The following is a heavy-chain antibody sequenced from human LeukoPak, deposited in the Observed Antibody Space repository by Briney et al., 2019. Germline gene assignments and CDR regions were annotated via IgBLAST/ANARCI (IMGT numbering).Heavy chain of an antibody. CDR1: GSTFSSYW. CDR2: FRSDRSSN. D-gene: IGHD3-22*01. Sequence: GGSLRLSCAASGSTFSSYWMYLVHHAPGKGLLWGSRFRSDRSSNSYSHSVQGRFSISTDNAKNTLYLQMNSLRDADTAVYYCARVCFSDSSGFPVYYWGQGTLVTVSS. V-gene: IGHV3-74*01. CDR3: ARVCFSDSSGFPVYY. J-gene: IGHJ4*02.